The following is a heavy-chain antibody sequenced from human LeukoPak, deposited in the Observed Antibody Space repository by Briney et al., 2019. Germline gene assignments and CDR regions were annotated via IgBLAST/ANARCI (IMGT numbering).Heavy chain of an antibody. CDR2: IYYSGST. V-gene: IGHV4-59*08. CDR3: ARHVVTTALFDY. D-gene: IGHD2-21*02. J-gene: IGHJ4*02. CDR1: GGSISSYY. Sequence: SETLCLTCTVSGGSISSYYWSWIRQPPGKGLEWIGYIYYSGSTNYNPSLKSRVTISVDTSKNQFSLKLSSVTAADTAVYYCARHVVTTALFDYWGQGTLVTVSS.